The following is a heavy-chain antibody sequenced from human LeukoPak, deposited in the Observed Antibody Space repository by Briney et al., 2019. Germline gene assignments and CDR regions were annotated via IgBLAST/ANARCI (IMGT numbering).Heavy chain of an antibody. CDR3: ARVGATLYNWFDP. D-gene: IGHD1-26*01. CDR2: IYHSGTT. V-gene: IGHV4-38-2*02. CDR1: GDSISSGDYY. Sequence: SETLSLTCTVSGDSISSGDYYWSWIRQPAGKGLEWIGTIYHSGTTYYNPSLKSRVTISVDTSKNQFSLKLSSVTAADTAVFYCARVGATLYNWFDPWGQGTLVTVSS. J-gene: IGHJ5*02.